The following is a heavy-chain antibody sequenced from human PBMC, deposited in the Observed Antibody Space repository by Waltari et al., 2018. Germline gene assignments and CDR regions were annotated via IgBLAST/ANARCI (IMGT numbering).Heavy chain of an antibody. CDR1: GSTFNDHA. D-gene: IGHD4-17*01. Sequence: EVQLVESGGGLVQPGRSLRLSCAVSGSTFNDHAMHWVRQTPGKGLEWVSGIMLSSGRTGYADSVKGRFTISRDNAKNLFYLQMSSLKTEDTAVYYCGKDLTPGGMDVWGQGTTVTVSS. CDR2: IMLSSGRT. CDR3: GKDLTPGGMDV. V-gene: IGHV3-9*01. J-gene: IGHJ6*02.